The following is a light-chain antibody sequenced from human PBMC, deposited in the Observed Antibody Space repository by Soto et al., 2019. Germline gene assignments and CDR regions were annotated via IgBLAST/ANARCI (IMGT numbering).Light chain of an antibody. CDR1: SSDIGGYNY. CDR3: SSYTRTSTLYV. Sequence: QSVLTQPASVSGSPGQSITISCTGTSSDIGGYNYVSWYQQLPGKVPKLIIYDVSNRPSGVSDRFSGSKSGNAASLTISGLQAEDEADYYCSSYTRTSTLYVFGTGTKV. J-gene: IGLJ1*01. CDR2: DVS. V-gene: IGLV2-14*03.